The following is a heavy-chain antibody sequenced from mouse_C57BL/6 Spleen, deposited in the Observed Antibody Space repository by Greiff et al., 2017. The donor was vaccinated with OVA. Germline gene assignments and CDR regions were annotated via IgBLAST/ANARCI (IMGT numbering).Heavy chain of an antibody. CDR2: ISDGGSYT. V-gene: IGHV5-4*01. CDR1: GFTFSSYA. Sequence: VQLKQSGGGLVKPGGSLKLSCAASGFTFSSYAMSWVRQTPEKRLEWVATISDGGSYTYYPDNVKGRFTISRDNAKNNLYLQMSHLKSEDTAMYYCARDLGRGFAYWGQGTLVTVSA. CDR3: ARDLGRGFAY. J-gene: IGHJ3*01. D-gene: IGHD4-1*01.